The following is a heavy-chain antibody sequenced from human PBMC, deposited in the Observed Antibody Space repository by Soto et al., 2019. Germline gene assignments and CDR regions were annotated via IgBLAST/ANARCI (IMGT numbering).Heavy chain of an antibody. CDR1: GFSISIYY. V-gene: IGHV3-66*01. Sequence: DVEVVESGGGLVQSGGSLRLSCAASGFSISIYYMTWVRQAPGKGLEWVSALYSDDGSTYYADSVKGRFTISRDKSKKTLYIQMNRLRAEDTAMYCGARSYRGGFAVWGQGTLVTVSS. D-gene: IGHD3-10*01. CDR2: LYSDDGST. CDR3: ARSYRGGFAV. J-gene: IGHJ3*01.